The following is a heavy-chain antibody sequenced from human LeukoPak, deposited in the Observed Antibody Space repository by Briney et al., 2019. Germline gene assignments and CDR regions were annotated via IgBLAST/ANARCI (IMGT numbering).Heavy chain of an antibody. CDR2: IYFIGST. Sequence: KSSETLSLTCTVSRGSISDYFWTWIRQPPGKGLEWIGYIYFIGSTNYNPSLKSRVTISVDTSKNQFSLKLRSVTAADTAVYYCAKSNGYGLVDIWGQGTMVTVSS. J-gene: IGHJ3*02. CDR3: AKSNGYGLVDI. CDR1: RGSISDYF. D-gene: IGHD3-10*01. V-gene: IGHV4-59*01.